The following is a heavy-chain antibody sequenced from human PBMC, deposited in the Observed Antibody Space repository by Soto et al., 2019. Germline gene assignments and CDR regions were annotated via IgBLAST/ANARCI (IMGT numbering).Heavy chain of an antibody. J-gene: IGHJ4*02. CDR3: ARAPSKENRKIDX. V-gene: IGHV4-59*01. CDR2: IDYSGST. CDR1: GGSISSYY. Sequence: SDTLSLTCTVSGGSISSYYWSWIRQPPGKGLEWIVYIDYSGSTNYNRSLKSLVTISVDTSKNQFSLKLSSVTAADTAVYYCARAPSKENRKIDXWGQGTLVTVSX.